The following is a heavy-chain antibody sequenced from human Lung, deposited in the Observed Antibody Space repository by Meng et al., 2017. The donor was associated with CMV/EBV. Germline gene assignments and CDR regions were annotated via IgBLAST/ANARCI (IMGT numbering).Heavy chain of an antibody. CDR1: GGSISHYC. CDR3: ARGHYDDSPDYIDV. Sequence: LXCTVSGGSISHYCWNWIRQPPGKGLEWIGYIYYNRGTNYNPSLKGRVTISLETPKNQFSLKLSSVNAADTAVYYCARGHYDDSPDYIDVWGQGTPVTVSS. J-gene: IGHJ4*02. V-gene: IGHV4-59*01. D-gene: IGHD3-22*01. CDR2: IYYNRGT.